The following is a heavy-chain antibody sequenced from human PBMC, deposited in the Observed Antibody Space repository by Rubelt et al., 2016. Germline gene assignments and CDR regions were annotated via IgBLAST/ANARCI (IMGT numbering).Heavy chain of an antibody. Sequence: GFTFCSYAMHWVRQAPGKGLEWVAVISYDGSNKYYADSVKGRFTISRDNSKNSLYLQMNSLRAEETAVYYCAKDPTLTGGWGQGTLVTVSS. V-gene: IGHV3-30*04. CDR2: ISYDGSNK. CDR3: AKDPTLTGG. D-gene: IGHD4-11*01. CDR1: GFTFCSYA. J-gene: IGHJ4*02.